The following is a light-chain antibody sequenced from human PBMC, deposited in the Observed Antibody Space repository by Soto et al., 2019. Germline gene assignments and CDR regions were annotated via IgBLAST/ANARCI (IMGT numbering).Light chain of an antibody. Sequence: EIVLTQSPATLSLSPGERATLSCRASQSVSSYLAWYQQKPGQVPRLLIYDASNRATGVPARFSGSGSGTDFTLTISSLAPEDFAVYYCQQRRSWPLTFGGGTKVEIK. V-gene: IGKV3-11*01. CDR2: DAS. J-gene: IGKJ4*01. CDR3: QQRRSWPLT. CDR1: QSVSSY.